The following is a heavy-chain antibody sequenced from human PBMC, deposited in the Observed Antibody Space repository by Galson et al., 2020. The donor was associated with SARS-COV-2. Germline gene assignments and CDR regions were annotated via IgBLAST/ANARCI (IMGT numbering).Heavy chain of an antibody. CDR3: ARGLLWFGADYCYGIDV. J-gene: IGHJ6*02. CDR2: IIPIFGTA. CDR1: GGTFSSYA. V-gene: IGHV1-69*13. Sequence: SVKVSCKASGGTFSSYAISWVRQAPGQGLEWMGGIIPIFGTANYAQKFQGSVTITADESTSTAYMELSSLRSEDTAVDYCARGLLWFGADYCYGIDVWGQGTTVTVSS. D-gene: IGHD3-10*01.